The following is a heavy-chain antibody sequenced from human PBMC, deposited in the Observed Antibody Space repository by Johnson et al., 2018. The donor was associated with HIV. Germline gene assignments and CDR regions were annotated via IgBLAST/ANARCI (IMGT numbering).Heavy chain of an antibody. Sequence: QVQLVESGGGVVQPGGSLRLSCAASGFTFSSYGMHWVRQAPGKGLEWVAVISFDAINKYYADSVKGRFTLSRDNSKNKLYLQMDSLRAEDTAVYYCAKEPWHSSLSLIGLFVFDIRGQGTMVTVSS. CDR2: ISFDAINK. V-gene: IGHV3-30*18. CDR1: GFTFSSYG. D-gene: IGHD6-19*01. CDR3: AKEPWHSSLSLIGLFVFDI. J-gene: IGHJ3*02.